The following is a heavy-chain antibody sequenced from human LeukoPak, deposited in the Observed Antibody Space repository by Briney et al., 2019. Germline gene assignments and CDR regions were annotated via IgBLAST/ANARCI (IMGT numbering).Heavy chain of an antibody. D-gene: IGHD3-22*01. CDR2: ISSSGSTI. Sequence: GGSLRLSCAASGFTFSDYYMSWIRQAPGKGLEWVSYISSSGSTIYYADSVKGRFTISRDNAKNSLYLQMNSLRAEDTAVYYCARLLTRGTYYYDSSGYYSLDYWGQGTLVTVSS. V-gene: IGHV3-11*01. CDR3: ARLLTRGTYYYDSSGYYSLDY. J-gene: IGHJ4*02. CDR1: GFTFSDYY.